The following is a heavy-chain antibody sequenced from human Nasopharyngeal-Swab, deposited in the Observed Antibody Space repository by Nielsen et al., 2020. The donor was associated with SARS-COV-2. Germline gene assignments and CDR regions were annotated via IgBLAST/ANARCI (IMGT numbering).Heavy chain of an antibody. J-gene: IGHJ4*02. CDR3: ARYYYDSSILDY. CDR2: INHSGST. V-gene: IGHV4-39*07. CDR1: GGSVSSGSYY. D-gene: IGHD3-22*01. Sequence: SETLSLTCTVSGGSVSSGSYYWSWIRQPPGKGLEWIGEINHSGSTNYNPSLKSRVTISVDTSKNQFSLKLSSVTAADTAVYYCARYYYDSSILDYWGQGTLVTVSS.